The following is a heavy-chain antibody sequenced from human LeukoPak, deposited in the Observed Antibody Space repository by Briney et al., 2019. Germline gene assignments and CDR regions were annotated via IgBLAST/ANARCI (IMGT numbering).Heavy chain of an antibody. CDR1: GFTFSGYA. CDR3: ARDSSSALL. CDR2: ISGTGGST. Sequence: GGSLRLSCAASGFTFSGYAMTWVRQAPGKGLEWVSIISGTGGSTYYADSVKGRFTISRDNAKNTLYLQMNSLRAEDTAVYYCARDSSSALLWGQGTLVTVSS. J-gene: IGHJ4*02. D-gene: IGHD6-13*01. V-gene: IGHV3-23*01.